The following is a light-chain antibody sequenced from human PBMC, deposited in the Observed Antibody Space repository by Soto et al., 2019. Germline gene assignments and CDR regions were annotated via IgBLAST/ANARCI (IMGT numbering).Light chain of an antibody. V-gene: IGKV1-39*01. Sequence: SSLSSSGGDRVTITCRASQSISSYLNWYQQKPGKAPKLLIYAASSLQSGVPSRFSGSGSGTDFTLTISSLQPEDFATYYCQQSYSTPLTFGGGTKVDIK. CDR1: QSISSY. CDR3: QQSYSTPLT. CDR2: AAS. J-gene: IGKJ4*01.